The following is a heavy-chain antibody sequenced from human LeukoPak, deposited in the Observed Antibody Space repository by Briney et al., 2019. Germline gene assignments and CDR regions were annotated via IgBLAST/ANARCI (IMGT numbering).Heavy chain of an antibody. CDR3: AREPWDSYGSLDY. CDR1: GFTFSSYA. J-gene: IGHJ4*02. V-gene: IGHV3-30-3*01. Sequence: GGSLRLSCAASGFTFSSYAMHWVRQAPGKGLEWVAVISYDGSNKYYADSVKGRFTISRDNSKSTLYLQMNSLRAEDTAVYYCAREPWDSYGSLDYWGQGTLVTVSS. CDR2: ISYDGSNK. D-gene: IGHD5-18*01.